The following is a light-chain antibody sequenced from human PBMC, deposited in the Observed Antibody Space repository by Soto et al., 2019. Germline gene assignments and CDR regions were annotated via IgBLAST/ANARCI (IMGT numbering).Light chain of an antibody. CDR2: DVS. Sequence: QSVLTQPRSVSGSPGQSVTISCTGTSSDVGAYNYVSWYQHHPGKAPKLMIYDVSKRPSGVPDRFSGSKSGNTASLTISGLQADDEADYYCCSYAGSYSYVFGTGTKLTVL. CDR3: CSYAGSYSYV. J-gene: IGLJ1*01. CDR1: SSDVGAYNY. V-gene: IGLV2-11*01.